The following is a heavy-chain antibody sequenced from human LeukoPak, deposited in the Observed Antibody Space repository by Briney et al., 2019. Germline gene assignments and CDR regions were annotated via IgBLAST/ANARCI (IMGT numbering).Heavy chain of an antibody. Sequence: SETLSLTCTVSGDSISSSSYYWVWLRQPPGKGLEWIATIHYTGSTYYNPSLKSRVTISVDTSKNQFSLKLSSVTAADTAMYYCARYWGPYDNSGAYFDYWGEGTLVTFSS. CDR1: GDSISSSSYY. D-gene: IGHD3-22*01. CDR2: IHYTGST. J-gene: IGHJ4*02. CDR3: ARYWGPYDNSGAYFDY. V-gene: IGHV4-39*01.